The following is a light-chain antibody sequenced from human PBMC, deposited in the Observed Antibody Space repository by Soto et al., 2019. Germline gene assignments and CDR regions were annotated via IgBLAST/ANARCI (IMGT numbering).Light chain of an antibody. J-gene: IGKJ4*01. CDR2: DAS. CDR1: QGISSY. CDR3: QQLNSYPFLT. Sequence: DILLTQSPSFLSASVGDRVTITCRASQGISSYLAWYQQKPGKAPKLLIYDASTLQSGVPSRFSGSGSGTEFPLTISSLQPEDFATYYCQQLNSYPFLTFGGGTKVEIK. V-gene: IGKV1-9*01.